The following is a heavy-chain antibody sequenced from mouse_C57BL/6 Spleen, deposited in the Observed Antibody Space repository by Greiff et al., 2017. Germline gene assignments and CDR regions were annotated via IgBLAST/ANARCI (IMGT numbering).Heavy chain of an antibody. J-gene: IGHJ2*01. CDR1: GYTFTDYE. D-gene: IGHD2-1*01. CDR3: TRRGNVDC. Sequence: VQLKQSGAELVRPGASVTLSCKASGYTFTDYEMHWVKQTPVHGLEWIGAIDPETGGTAYNQKFKGKAILTADKSSSTAYMELRSLTSEDSAVYYCTRRGNVDCWGKGTTLTVAS. CDR2: IDPETGGT. V-gene: IGHV1-15*01.